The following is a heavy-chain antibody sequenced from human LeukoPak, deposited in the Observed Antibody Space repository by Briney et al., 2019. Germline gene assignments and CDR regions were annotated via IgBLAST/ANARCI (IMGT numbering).Heavy chain of an antibody. CDR2: ISGGVGST. D-gene: IGHD3-10*02. Sequence: GGSLRLSCAASGSTFSSYAMSWVHQAPGKGLEWVSVISGGVGSTSYADSVKGRFTISRDNSKNTLYLQMNSLRAEDTAVYYCAKGNTMYTAYYFDYWGQGTLVTVSS. CDR3: AKGNTMYTAYYFDY. J-gene: IGHJ4*02. V-gene: IGHV3-23*01. CDR1: GSTFSSYA.